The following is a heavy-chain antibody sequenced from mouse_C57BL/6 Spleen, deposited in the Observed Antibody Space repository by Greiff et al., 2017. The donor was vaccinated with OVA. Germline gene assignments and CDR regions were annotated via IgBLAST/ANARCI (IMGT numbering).Heavy chain of an antibody. Sequence: QVQLQQSGPELVKPGASVKISCKASGYAFSSSWMNWVKQRPGKGLEWIGRIYPGDGDTNYNGKFKGKATLTADKSSSTAYMQLSSLTSEDSAVYFCARAGQLRTWFAYWGQGTLVTVSA. D-gene: IGHD3-2*02. CDR2: IYPGDGDT. CDR3: ARAGQLRTWFAY. J-gene: IGHJ3*01. V-gene: IGHV1-82*01. CDR1: GYAFSSSW.